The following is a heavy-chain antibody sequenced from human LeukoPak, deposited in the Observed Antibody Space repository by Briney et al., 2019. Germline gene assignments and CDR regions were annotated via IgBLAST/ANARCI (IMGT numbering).Heavy chain of an antibody. D-gene: IGHD3-9*01. CDR1: GFTFSSYA. Sequence: GGSLRLSRAASGFTFSSYAMSWVRQAPGKGLVWVSRINSDGSSTSYADSVKGRFTISRDNAKNTLYLQMNSLRAEDTAVYYCARGALPITIFKGLLDYWGQGTLVTVSS. CDR3: ARGALPITIFKGLLDY. V-gene: IGHV3-74*01. CDR2: INSDGSST. J-gene: IGHJ4*02.